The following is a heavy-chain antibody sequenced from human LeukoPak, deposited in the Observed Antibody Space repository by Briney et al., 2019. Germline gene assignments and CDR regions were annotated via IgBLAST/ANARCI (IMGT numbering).Heavy chain of an antibody. CDR2: INHSGST. CDR1: GGSFSGYY. V-gene: IGHV4-34*01. J-gene: IGHJ4*02. CDR3: ARARMTGTINY. Sequence: SETLSLTCAVYGGSFSGYYWSWIRQPPGKGLEWIGEINHSGSTNYNPSLKSRVTISVDTSKNQFSLKLSSVTAADTAVYYCARARMTGTINYWGQGTLVTVSS. D-gene: IGHD1-7*01.